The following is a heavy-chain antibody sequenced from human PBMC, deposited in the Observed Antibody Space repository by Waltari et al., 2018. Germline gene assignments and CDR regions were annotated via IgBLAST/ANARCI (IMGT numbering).Heavy chain of an antibody. CDR1: GFIFRNDA. J-gene: IGHJ6*02. Sequence: QVQLVDSGGGGVQPGRSLRLSCAASGFIFRNDAMHWIRQAPGKGLEWVAVISYDGSDKKYGDSVKGRFTISRDNFRNTMYLQMISLRADDTAVYYCARDGGQQLIYYYYGMDVWGQGTTVTVSS. CDR3: ARDGGQQLIYYYYGMDV. V-gene: IGHV3-30*01. D-gene: IGHD6-13*01. CDR2: ISYDGSDK.